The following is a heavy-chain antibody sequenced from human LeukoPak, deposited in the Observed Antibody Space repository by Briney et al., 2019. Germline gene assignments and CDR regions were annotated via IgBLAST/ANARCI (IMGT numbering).Heavy chain of an antibody. CDR3: VRASNYGGGFEY. CDR1: GFTFSSYS. D-gene: IGHD4-11*01. V-gene: IGHV3-48*04. CDR2: ISSSSSTI. J-gene: IGHJ4*02. Sequence: GGSLRLSCAASGFTFSSYSMNWDRQAPGKGLEWVSYISSSSSTIYYADSVKGRFTISRDNANNLLYLEMNSLRAEDTAVYYCVRASNYGGGFEYWGQGTLVTVSS.